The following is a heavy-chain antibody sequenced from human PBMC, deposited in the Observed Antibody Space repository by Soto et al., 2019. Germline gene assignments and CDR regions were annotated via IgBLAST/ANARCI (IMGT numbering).Heavy chain of an antibody. V-gene: IGHV3-9*01. CDR1: GFRFDDYA. CDR3: AKDIEAHGTTVTHFDN. D-gene: IGHD4-17*01. J-gene: IGHJ4*02. CDR2: ISWNHVTT. Sequence: GGSLRLSCAASGFRFDDYAMHWVRQAPGKGLEWLSGISWNHVTTGYADSVKGRFTISRDNAKNSLLLQMNSLRAEDTAVYYCAKDIEAHGTTVTHFDNWGQGTQVTVSS.